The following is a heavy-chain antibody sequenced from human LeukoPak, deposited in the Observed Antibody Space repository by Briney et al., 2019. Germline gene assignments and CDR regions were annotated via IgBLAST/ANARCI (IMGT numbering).Heavy chain of an antibody. V-gene: IGHV1-24*01. J-gene: IGHJ4*02. CDR2: FDPEDGET. Sequence: ASVKVSCKVSVYTLTESSMHWVRQSPGKGLEWMGGFDPEDGETIYAQKFQGRVTVTEDTSIDTAYMELSSLRFEDTAVYYCATGAQLPIDYWGQGTLVTVSS. CDR3: ATGAQLPIDY. D-gene: IGHD1-1*01. CDR1: VYTLTESS.